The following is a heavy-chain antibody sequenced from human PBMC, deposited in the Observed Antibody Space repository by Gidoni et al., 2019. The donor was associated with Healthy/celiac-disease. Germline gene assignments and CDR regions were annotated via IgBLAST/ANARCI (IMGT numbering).Heavy chain of an antibody. J-gene: IGHJ6*02. V-gene: IGHV3-9*01. CDR2: ISWNSGSI. CDR3: AKAGGPLYYYGMDV. Sequence: EVQLVESGGGLVPPSRSLRLACAASGFTFDDYAMHWVRQAPGKGLEWVSGISWNSGSIGYADSVKGRFTISRDNAKNSLYLQMNSLRAEDTALYYCAKAGGPLYYYGMDVWGQGTTVTVSS. CDR1: GFTFDDYA.